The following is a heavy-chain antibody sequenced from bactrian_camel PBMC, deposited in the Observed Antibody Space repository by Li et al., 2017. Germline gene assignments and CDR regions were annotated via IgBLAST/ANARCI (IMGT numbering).Heavy chain of an antibody. CDR2: ISSSGGST. Sequence: DVQLVESGGGLVQPGGSLRLSCAASGFTFSTYAMSWVRQAPGKGLEWVSLISSSGGSTLYTDSVKGRFTISRDNAKNTVYLQINSLKPEDTAVYYCVRDESTWSFAYWGQGTQVTVS. CDR3: VRDESTWSFAY. J-gene: IGHJ6*01. D-gene: IGHD1*01. V-gene: IGHV3S40*01. CDR1: GFTFSTYA.